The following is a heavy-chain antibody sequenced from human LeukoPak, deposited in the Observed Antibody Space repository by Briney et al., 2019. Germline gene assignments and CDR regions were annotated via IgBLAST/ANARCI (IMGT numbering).Heavy chain of an antibody. CDR2: IYYSGST. D-gene: IGHD6-13*01. Sequence: SETLSLTCTVSGGSISSYYWSWIRQPPGKGLEWIGYIYYSGSTNYNPSLKSRVTISVDTSKNQFSLKLSSVTAADTAVYYCARAGYSSSWYFDPWGQGTLVTVSS. V-gene: IGHV4-59*08. CDR3: ARAGYSSSWYFDP. CDR1: GGSISSYY. J-gene: IGHJ5*02.